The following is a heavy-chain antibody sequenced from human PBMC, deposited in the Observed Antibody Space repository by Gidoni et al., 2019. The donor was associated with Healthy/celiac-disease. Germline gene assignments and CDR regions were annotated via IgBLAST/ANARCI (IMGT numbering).Heavy chain of an antibody. J-gene: IGHJ4*02. V-gene: IGHV4-30-4*01. CDR2: IYYSGST. CDR3: ARDRANGVTNFDY. CDR1: VGSISSGDYY. Sequence: QVQLQESGPGLVKPSQPLSLPSTVSVGSISSGDYYWSWIRQPPGKGLEWIGYIYYSGSTYYNPSLKSRVTISVDTSKNQFSLKLSSVTAADTAVYYCARDRANGVTNFDYWGQGTLVTVSS. D-gene: IGHD2-8*01.